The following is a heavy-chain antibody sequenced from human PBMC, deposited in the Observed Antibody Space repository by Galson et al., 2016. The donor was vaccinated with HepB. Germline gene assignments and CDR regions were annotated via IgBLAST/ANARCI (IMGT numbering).Heavy chain of an antibody. CDR3: AREVTYCSGSGCYYFDY. J-gene: IGHJ4*02. CDR1: GFTLSTYA. D-gene: IGHD2-15*01. CDR2: TSSDGSNK. Sequence: SLRLSCAASGFTLSTYAMSWVRQAPGKGLEWVAVTSSDGSNKHYADSVKGRFTISRDNSKSTLYLQTNGLRPEDSALYYCAREVTYCSGSGCYYFDYWGQGTLVTVSS. V-gene: IGHV3-30*03.